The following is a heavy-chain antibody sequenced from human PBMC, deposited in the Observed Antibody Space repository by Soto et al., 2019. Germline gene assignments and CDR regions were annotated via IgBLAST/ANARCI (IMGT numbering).Heavy chain of an antibody. CDR3: ARYLPGSFDY. Sequence: NPSETLSLTCTVSGGSISSYYWSWIRQPPGKGLEWIGYIYYSGSTNYNPSLKSRVTISVDTSKNQFSLKLSSVTAADTAVYYCARYLPGSFDYWGQGTLVTVSS. CDR2: IYYSGST. J-gene: IGHJ4*02. V-gene: IGHV4-59*01. CDR1: GGSISSYY.